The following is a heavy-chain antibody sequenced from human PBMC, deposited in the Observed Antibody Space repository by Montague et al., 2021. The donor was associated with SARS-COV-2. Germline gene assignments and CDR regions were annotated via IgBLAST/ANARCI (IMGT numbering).Heavy chain of an antibody. Sequence: SETLSLTCAVYGGSFSGYYWTWIRQSPGKGLEWIAEINHSGTTNYNFNPSLRSRVTISVGTSKSQFSLKLSSVTAAGTGVYYCARGDSQTLTLIGLRGRSASDYWGQGTLVTVSS. CDR3: ARGDSQTLTLIGLRGRSASDY. J-gene: IGHJ4*02. CDR2: INHSGTT. V-gene: IGHV4-34*01. D-gene: IGHD2-15*01. CDR1: GGSFSGYY.